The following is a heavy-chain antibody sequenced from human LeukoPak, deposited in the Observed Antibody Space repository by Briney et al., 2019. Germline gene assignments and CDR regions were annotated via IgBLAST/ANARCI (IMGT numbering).Heavy chain of an antibody. CDR1: GFTFTTYG. V-gene: IGHV3-30*18. J-gene: IGHJ4*02. CDR2: IASNGGSE. CDR3: AKRGHYSINWYHYFDY. Sequence: GGSLRLSCAASGFTFTTYGLRWVRQAPGKGLEWVAAIASNGGSEYYADSVKGRFTISRDNSKNTLFLQMNSLRPDDTAVYYCAKRGHYSINWYHYFDYWGQGTLVTVSS. D-gene: IGHD6-13*01.